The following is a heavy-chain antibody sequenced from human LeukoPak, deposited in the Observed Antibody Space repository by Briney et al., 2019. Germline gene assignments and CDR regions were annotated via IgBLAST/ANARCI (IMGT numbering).Heavy chain of an antibody. J-gene: IGHJ4*02. CDR2: IIPILGIA. D-gene: IGHD6-13*01. CDR3: ARIGIAAAGNRED. CDR1: GGTFSSYA. V-gene: IGHV1-69*04. Sequence: ASVKVSCKASGGTFSSYAISWVRQAPGQGLEWMGRIIPILGIANYAQKFQGRVTITADKSTSTAYMELSSLRSEDTAVYYCARIGIAAAGNREDWGQGTLVTVSS.